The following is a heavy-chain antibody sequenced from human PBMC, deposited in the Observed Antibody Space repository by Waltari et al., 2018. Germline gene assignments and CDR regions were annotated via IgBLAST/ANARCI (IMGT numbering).Heavy chain of an antibody. J-gene: IGHJ5*02. Sequence: QVQLPESGPSLLKPSETLSLLCTVSGCSISGFYWSWVRQPPGKGLDWIGYIYYTGSTNFNPSLKSRVTMSVDTSKNQFSLKLSSVTAADTAFYYCARGGGGDWEWFDPWGQGTLVTVSS. CDR3: ARGGGGDWEWFDP. CDR1: GCSISGFY. D-gene: IGHD2-21*02. CDR2: IYYTGST. V-gene: IGHV4-59*01.